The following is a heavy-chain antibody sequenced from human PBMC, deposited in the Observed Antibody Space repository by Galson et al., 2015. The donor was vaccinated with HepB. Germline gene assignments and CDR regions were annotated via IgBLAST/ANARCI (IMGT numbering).Heavy chain of an antibody. Sequence: SLRLSCAASGFTFSSYWMSWVRQAPGKGLEWVANINQYGSEKYYVDSMKGRFTISRDNAKNSLYLQMNSLRPEDTALYYCARDYFPGGGGMALWGQGTLVTVSS. J-gene: IGHJ4*02. D-gene: IGHD2-21*01. V-gene: IGHV3-7*03. CDR2: INQYGSEK. CDR3: ARDYFPGGGGMAL. CDR1: GFTFSSYW.